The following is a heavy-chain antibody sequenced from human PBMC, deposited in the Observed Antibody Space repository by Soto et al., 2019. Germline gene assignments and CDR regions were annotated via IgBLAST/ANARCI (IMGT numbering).Heavy chain of an antibody. CDR1: GFTFSTYG. CDR2: IWHDGSNT. CDR3: ARDAVAGQDY. Sequence: QVQLVESGGGVVQPGRSLRLSCAASGFTFSTYGMHWVRQAPGKGLEWVANIWHDGSNTYYADSVKGRVTISRDNSKNTVYLQMNSLRGDDTAMYYCARDAVAGQDYWGQGTLVTVSS. D-gene: IGHD6-19*01. V-gene: IGHV3-33*01. J-gene: IGHJ4*02.